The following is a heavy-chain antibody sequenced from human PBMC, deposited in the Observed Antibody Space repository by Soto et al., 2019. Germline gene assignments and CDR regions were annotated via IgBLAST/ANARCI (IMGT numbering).Heavy chain of an antibody. J-gene: IGHJ4*02. V-gene: IGHV3-21*06. CDR3: ATSGVATGFDF. CDR1: EMTFRNYS. D-gene: IGHD5-12*01. CDR2: ISSGGSYI. Sequence: LRLSCAASEMTFRNYSMNWVRQAPGKGLEWVSSISSGGSYIYYADSGKGRFTISRDNAKNSLFLQMTSLRAEDTAVYYCATSGVATGFDFWGQGTLVTVSS.